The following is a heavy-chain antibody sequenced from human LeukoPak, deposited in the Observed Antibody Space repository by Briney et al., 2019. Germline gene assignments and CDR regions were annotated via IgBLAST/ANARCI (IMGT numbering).Heavy chain of an antibody. Sequence: SVKVSCKASGGTFSSYAISWVRQAPGQGLEWMGGIIPIFGTANYAQKFQGRVTITAGESTSTAYMELSSLRSEDTAVYYCARAGGYDKKRIWFDPWGQGTLVTVSS. V-gene: IGHV1-69*13. D-gene: IGHD5-12*01. J-gene: IGHJ5*02. CDR1: GGTFSSYA. CDR3: ARAGGYDKKRIWFDP. CDR2: IIPIFGTA.